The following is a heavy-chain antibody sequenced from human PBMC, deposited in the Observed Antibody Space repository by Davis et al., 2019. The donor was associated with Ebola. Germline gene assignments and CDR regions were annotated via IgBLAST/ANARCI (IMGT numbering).Heavy chain of an antibody. J-gene: IGHJ5*02. Sequence: MPSETLSLTCAVYGGSFSGYYWSWIRQPPGKGLEWIGYIYYSGSTNYNPSLKSRVTISVDTSKNQFSLKLSSVTAADTAVYYCARRGYWFDPWGQGTLVTVSS. V-gene: IGHV4-59*08. CDR1: GGSFSGYY. CDR2: IYYSGST. CDR3: ARRGYWFDP.